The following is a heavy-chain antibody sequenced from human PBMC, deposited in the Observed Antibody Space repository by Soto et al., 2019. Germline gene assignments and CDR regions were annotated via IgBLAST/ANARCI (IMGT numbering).Heavy chain of an antibody. CDR1: GGSISSYY. CDR2: IYYSGST. Sequence: SETLSLTCTVSGGSISSYYWSWIRQPPGKGLEWIGYIYYSGSTNYNPSLKSRVTISVDTSKNQFSLKLSSVTAADTAVYYCARTSYDFWSGSWFDPWGQGTLVTVFS. V-gene: IGHV4-59*01. J-gene: IGHJ5*02. CDR3: ARTSYDFWSGSWFDP. D-gene: IGHD3-3*01.